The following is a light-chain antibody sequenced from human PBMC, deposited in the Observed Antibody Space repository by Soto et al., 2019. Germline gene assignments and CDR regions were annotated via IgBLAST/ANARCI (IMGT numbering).Light chain of an antibody. CDR2: EVS. CDR3: SSYTSSQLGG. CDR1: SSDVGGYNY. J-gene: IGLJ7*01. V-gene: IGLV2-14*01. Sequence: SVLTQPASVSGSPGQSITISCTGTSSDVGGYNYVSWYQQHSGKAPKLMIYEVSNRPSGVSNRFSGSKSGNTASLTISGLQAEDEADYYCSSYTSSQLGGFGGGTQMTVL.